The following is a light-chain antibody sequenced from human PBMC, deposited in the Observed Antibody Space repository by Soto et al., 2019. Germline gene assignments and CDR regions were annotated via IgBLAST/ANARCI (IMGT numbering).Light chain of an antibody. Sequence: EIVLTQSPATLSVSPGERATLSCRASQSVNQKLGWYQQKPGQAPRLLIYVASYRATGIPDRFSGSGSGTEYTLTISNLQAEDFAVYYCQQFNNWPHTFGQGTRLEIK. CDR1: QSVNQK. V-gene: IGKV3-15*01. CDR3: QQFNNWPHT. CDR2: VAS. J-gene: IGKJ5*01.